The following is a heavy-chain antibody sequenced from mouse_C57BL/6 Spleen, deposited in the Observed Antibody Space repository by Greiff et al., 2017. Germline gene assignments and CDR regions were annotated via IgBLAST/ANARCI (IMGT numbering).Heavy chain of an antibody. CDR1: GYTFTDYN. J-gene: IGHJ3*01. D-gene: IGHD2-4*01. Sequence: VQLQQSGPELVKPGASVKIPCKASGYTFTDYNMDWVKQSHGKSLEWIGDINPNNGGTIYNQKFKGKATLTVAKSSSTAYMELRSLTSEDTAVYYCARGHYYDYDGGTWFAYWGQGTLVTVSA. CDR2: INPNNGGT. CDR3: ARGHYYDYDGGTWFAY. V-gene: IGHV1-18*01.